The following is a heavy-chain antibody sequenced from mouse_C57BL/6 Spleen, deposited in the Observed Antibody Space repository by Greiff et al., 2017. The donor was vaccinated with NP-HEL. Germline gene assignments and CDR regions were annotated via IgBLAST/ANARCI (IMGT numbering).Heavy chain of an antibody. J-gene: IGHJ3*01. Sequence: DVQLVESGGGLVQPGGSLSLSCAASGFTFTDYYMSWVRQPPGKALEWLGFIRNKANGYTTEYSASVKGRFTISRDNSQSILYLQMNALRAEDSATYYCARYTVTAPFAYWGQGTLVTVSA. CDR1: GFTFTDYY. V-gene: IGHV7-3*01. CDR3: ARYTVTAPFAY. CDR2: IRNKANGYTT. D-gene: IGHD3-1*01.